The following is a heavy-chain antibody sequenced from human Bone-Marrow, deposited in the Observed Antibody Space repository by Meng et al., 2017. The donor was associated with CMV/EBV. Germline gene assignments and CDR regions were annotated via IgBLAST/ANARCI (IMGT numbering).Heavy chain of an antibody. CDR3: VRDLYVGGGMDV. V-gene: IGHV3-48*04. D-gene: IGHD3-16*01. Sequence: GESLKISCAVSGFTFSSYSMNWVRQAPGKGLEWVSYITSSSSTTYYADSVKGRFTISRDNPKNSLYLQMNSLRAEDTAVYYCVRDLYVGGGMDVWGQGTTVTVSS. J-gene: IGHJ6*02. CDR1: GFTFSSYS. CDR2: ITSSSSTT.